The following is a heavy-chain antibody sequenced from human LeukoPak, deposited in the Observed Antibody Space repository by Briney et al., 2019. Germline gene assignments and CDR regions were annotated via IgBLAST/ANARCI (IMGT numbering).Heavy chain of an antibody. V-gene: IGHV3-7*04. CDR2: IKQDGSEK. J-gene: IGHJ4*02. CDR3: ARGLDY. Sequence: GGSLRLSCAASGFAFSSSWMTWVRQAPGKGLERVANIKQDGSEKYYVDSVKGRFTISRDNAKNSLYLQMNSLRAEDTAVYYCARGLDYWGQGTPVTVSS. CDR1: GFAFSSSW.